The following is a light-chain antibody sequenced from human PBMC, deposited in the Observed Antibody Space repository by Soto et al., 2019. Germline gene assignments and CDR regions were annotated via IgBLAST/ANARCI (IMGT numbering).Light chain of an antibody. CDR1: SSDVGGYNY. J-gene: IGLJ2*01. V-gene: IGLV2-14*01. Sequence: QSALTQPASVSGSPGQSITISCTGTSSDVGGYNYVSWYQQHPGKAPKLMIYEVSNRPSGVSNRFSGSKSGNTASLTISGLQPEDEADYYCSSFTTSSTVVFGGGTKSPS. CDR3: SSFTTSSTVV. CDR2: EVS.